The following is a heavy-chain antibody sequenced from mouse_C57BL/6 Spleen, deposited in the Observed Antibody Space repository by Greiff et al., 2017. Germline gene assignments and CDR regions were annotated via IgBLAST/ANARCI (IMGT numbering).Heavy chain of an antibody. CDR3: AREGTVVAPY. CDR1: GYTFTSYW. CDR2: IHPNSGST. Sequence: QVQLQQPGAELVKPGASVKLSCKASGYTFTSYWMHWVKQRPGQGLEWIGMIHPNSGSTNYNEKFKSKTTLTVDKSSSTAYMQLSSLTSEDSAVYYCAREGTVVAPYWGQGTTLTVSS. D-gene: IGHD1-1*01. J-gene: IGHJ2*01. V-gene: IGHV1-64*01.